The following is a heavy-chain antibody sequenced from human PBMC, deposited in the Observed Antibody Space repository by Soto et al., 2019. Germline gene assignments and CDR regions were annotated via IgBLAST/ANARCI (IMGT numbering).Heavy chain of an antibody. V-gene: IGHV1-46*01. CDR1: GYTFTSYY. CDR3: ARDPLYDFWSGNAFDI. CDR2: INPSGGST. Sequence: ASVKVSCKASGYTFTSYYMHWVRQAPGQGLEWMGIINPSGGSTSYAQKFQGRVTMTRDTSTSTVYMELSSLRSEDTAVYYCARDPLYDFWSGNAFDIWGRGTMVTVSS. D-gene: IGHD3-3*01. J-gene: IGHJ3*02.